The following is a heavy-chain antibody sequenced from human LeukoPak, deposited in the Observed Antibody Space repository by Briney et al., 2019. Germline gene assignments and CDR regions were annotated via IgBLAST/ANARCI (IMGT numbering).Heavy chain of an antibody. V-gene: IGHV4-4*02. J-gene: IGHJ4*02. CDR3: AREGGFYRPLDY. CDR1: GGSISSTNW. Sequence: SGTLSLICGVSGGSISSTNWWTWIRQPPGKGLEWIGEVHLDGRTNYTPSLERRLTLSVDLSEHHIPLILTSVTAAETAVYYCAREGGFYRPLDYSGQGTLVTVSS. CDR2: VHLDGRT. D-gene: IGHD3-3*01.